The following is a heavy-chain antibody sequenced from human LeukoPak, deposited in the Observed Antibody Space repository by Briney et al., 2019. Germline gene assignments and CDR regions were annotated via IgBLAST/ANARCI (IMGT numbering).Heavy chain of an antibody. V-gene: IGHV3-23*01. CDR2: ISGTCGST. D-gene: IGHD3-22*01. CDR3: AKGSSGYYYDNWFDP. J-gene: IGHJ5*02. CDR1: GFTSSSYA. Sequence: GGSLRLSCAASGFTSSSYAMTWARQAPGKGLEWVSVISGTCGSTYYADSVKGRITISRHNSKNTLYLQMNSLRAEDTAVYYCAKGSSGYYYDNWFDPWGQGTLVTVSS.